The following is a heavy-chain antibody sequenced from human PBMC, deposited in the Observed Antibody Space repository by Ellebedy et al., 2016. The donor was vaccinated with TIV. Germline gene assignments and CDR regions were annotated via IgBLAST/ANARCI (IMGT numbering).Heavy chain of an antibody. D-gene: IGHD5-24*01. CDR1: CLTFRRYL. V-gene: IGHV3-13*01. CDR2: ITSAGDT. Sequence: GESLKISCSVSCLTFRRYLIPWVRQPTGKGLEWVSGITSAGDTYYLGSVKGRFIISRDSAKNSLYLQMNRLRAEDTAVYYCARATSGFDYWGQGALATVSS. J-gene: IGHJ4*02. CDR3: ARATSGFDY.